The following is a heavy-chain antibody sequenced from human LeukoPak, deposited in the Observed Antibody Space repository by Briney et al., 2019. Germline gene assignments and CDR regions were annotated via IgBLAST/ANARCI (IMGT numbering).Heavy chain of an antibody. CDR1: GYIFLAAS. V-gene: IGHV1-18*04. CDR3: ATYHFGSGCRHY. J-gene: IGHJ4*02. D-gene: IGHD5-12*01. CDR2: INTYNGNT. Sequence: ASVRVSSKESGYIFLAASPSGGRQAPGQGLEWMGWINTYNGNTNYAQKFQGRLTMTTETTTTTAYMQPTSLRYDDSAQYDCATYHFGSGCRHYWGQGTLVTVSS.